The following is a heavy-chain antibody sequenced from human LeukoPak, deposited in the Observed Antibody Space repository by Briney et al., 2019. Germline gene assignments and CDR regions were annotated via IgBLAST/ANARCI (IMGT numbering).Heavy chain of an antibody. J-gene: IGHJ6*02. CDR2: ISSSSSTI. D-gene: IGHD3-9*01. Sequence: GGSLRLSCAASGFTFSSYSMNWVRQAPGKGLEWVSYISSSSSTIYYADSVKGRFTISRDNAKNSLYLQMNSLRAEDTAVYYCAREISVLRYFDWLPREGYYYGMDVWGQGTTVTVSS. V-gene: IGHV3-48*04. CDR3: AREISVLRYFDWLPREGYYYGMDV. CDR1: GFTFSSYS.